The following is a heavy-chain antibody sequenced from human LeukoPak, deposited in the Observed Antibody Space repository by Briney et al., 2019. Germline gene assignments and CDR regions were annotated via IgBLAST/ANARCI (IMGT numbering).Heavy chain of an antibody. V-gene: IGHV4-34*01. CDR2: INHSGST. Sequence: PSETLSLTCAVYGGSFSGYYWSWLRQPPGKGLKWIGEINHSGSTNYNPSLKSRVTISVDTSKNQFSLKLSSVTAADTAVYYCARGLVVVVAAIDAFDIWGQGTMVTVSS. CDR3: ARGLVVVVAAIDAFDI. J-gene: IGHJ3*02. D-gene: IGHD2-15*01. CDR1: GGSFSGYY.